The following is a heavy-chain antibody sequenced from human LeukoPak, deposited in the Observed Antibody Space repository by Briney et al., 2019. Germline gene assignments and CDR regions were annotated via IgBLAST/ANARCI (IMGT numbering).Heavy chain of an antibody. Sequence: GGSLRLSCAASGFTFSNAWMSWVRQAPGKGLEWVGRIKSKTDGGTTDYAAPVKGRFTISRDDSKNTLYLQMNSLKTEDTAVYYCTTDPYVDGGTRNWFDPWGQGTLVTVSS. V-gene: IGHV3-15*01. CDR3: TTDPYVDGGTRNWFDP. J-gene: IGHJ5*02. CDR2: IKSKTDGGTT. CDR1: GFTFSNAW. D-gene: IGHD4-23*01.